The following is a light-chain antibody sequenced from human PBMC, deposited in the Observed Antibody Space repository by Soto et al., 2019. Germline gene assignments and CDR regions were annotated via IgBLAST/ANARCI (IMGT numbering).Light chain of an antibody. CDR1: SSDVGGYNY. V-gene: IGLV2-14*01. CDR2: EVS. J-gene: IGLJ1*01. CDR3: SSYTSSSTLWV. Sequence: QSVLTQPASVSGSPGQSITISCTGTSSDVGGYNYVSWYQQHPGKAPKLMIYEVSNRPSGVSNRFSGSKSGNTASLTISGLQAEDEADYYCSSYTSSSTLWVFGTGTK.